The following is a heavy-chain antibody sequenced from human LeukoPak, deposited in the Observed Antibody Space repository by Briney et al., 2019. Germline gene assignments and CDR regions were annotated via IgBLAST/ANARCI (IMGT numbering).Heavy chain of an antibody. D-gene: IGHD2-2*01. CDR3: ATEAYCSSTSCPPKTNWFDP. V-gene: IGHV1-24*01. CDR1: GYTLTELS. J-gene: IGHJ5*02. CDR2: FDPEDGET. Sequence: ASVKVSCKVSGYTLTELSIHWGRQAPGKGLEWMGGFDPEDGETIYAQKFQGRVTVTEDTSTDTAYMELSSLRSEDTAVYYCATEAYCSSTSCPPKTNWFDPWGQGTLVTVSS.